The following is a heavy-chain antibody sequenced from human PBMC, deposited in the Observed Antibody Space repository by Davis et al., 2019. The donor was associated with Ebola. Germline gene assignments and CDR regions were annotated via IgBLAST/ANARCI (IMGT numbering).Heavy chain of an antibody. D-gene: IGHD3-9*01. CDR1: GGTFTSYT. J-gene: IGHJ4*02. Sequence: ASVKVSCKASGGTFTSYTISWVRQAPGQGLEWMGMINPNDGRTIYAQKFQGRVTVTRDTSTTTVYMDLSSLRAEDTALYYCVKVGGRYLDWLPLDYWGQGTLVTVSS. CDR3: VKVGGRYLDWLPLDY. V-gene: IGHV1-46*01. CDR2: INPNDGRT.